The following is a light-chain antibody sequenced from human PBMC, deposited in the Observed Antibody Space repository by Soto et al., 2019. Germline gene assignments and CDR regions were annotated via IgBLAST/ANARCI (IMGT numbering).Light chain of an antibody. CDR1: QSVTNNY. CDR3: QQYASSRT. CDR2: GAS. V-gene: IGKV3-20*01. J-gene: IGKJ1*01. Sequence: EIVLTQSPGTLSLSPGERATLSCRASQSVTNNYLAWFQQKPGQAPRLLMYGASSRATGIPDRFSGSGSGTDFTLTITRLEHEDFAVYYCQQYASSRTFGQGTKVEIK.